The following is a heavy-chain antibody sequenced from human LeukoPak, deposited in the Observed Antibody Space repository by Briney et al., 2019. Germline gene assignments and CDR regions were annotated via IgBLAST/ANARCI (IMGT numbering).Heavy chain of an antibody. CDR2: ISDSGART. J-gene: IGHJ4*02. Sequence: GGSLRLSCAASGFTFSSYAISWFRQAPEKGLELVSTISDSGARTFYADSVKGRFTISRDNSQNTLDLQMNYLSAEDTAIYYCARDQVSVAGTGIDYWGQGTLITVSS. V-gene: IGHV3-23*01. CDR1: GFTFSSYA. D-gene: IGHD6-19*01. CDR3: ARDQVSVAGTGIDY.